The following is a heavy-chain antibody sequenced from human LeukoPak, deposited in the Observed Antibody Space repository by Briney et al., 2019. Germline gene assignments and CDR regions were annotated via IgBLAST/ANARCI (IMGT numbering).Heavy chain of an antibody. CDR2: IFRRNSYI. V-gene: IGHV3-21*06. CDR3: ARLSGVAYSGSGSLDY. Sequence: GGSLRLSCAASGFTFSDYSMNWVRQAPGKGLEWVSSIFRRNSYIYYSDSVKGRFTISRDDAKNSLYLQMNSLRADDTAMYYCARLSGVAYSGSGSLDYGGQGTLVTVS. J-gene: IGHJ4*02. CDR1: GFTFSDYS. D-gene: IGHD6-13*01.